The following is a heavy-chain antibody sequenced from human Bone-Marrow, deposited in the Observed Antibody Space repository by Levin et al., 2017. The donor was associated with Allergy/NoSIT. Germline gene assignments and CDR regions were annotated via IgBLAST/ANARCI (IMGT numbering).Heavy chain of an antibody. D-gene: IGHD3-9*01. CDR1: GFTFSAYG. CDR3: ANLRFDVSPGY. J-gene: IGHJ4*02. CDR2: IKYDGSQT. V-gene: IGHV3-33*03. Sequence: GGSLRLSCAASGFTFSAYGLHWVRQAPGKGLELVAVIKYDGSQTYYAASVKGRSTISRDNSKDTLYLEMSSLRAEDTAVYYCANLRFDVSPGYWGQGTLVTVSS.